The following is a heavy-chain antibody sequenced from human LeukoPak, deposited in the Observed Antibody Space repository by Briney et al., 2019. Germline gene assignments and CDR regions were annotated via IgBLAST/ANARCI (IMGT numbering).Heavy chain of an antibody. CDR1: GGTFSSYA. D-gene: IGHD6-6*01. J-gene: IGHJ4*02. CDR2: IIPIFGTA. CDR3: ARDRAYVAARPVGAGYFDY. Sequence: GASVKVSCKASGGTFSSYAISWVRQAPGQGLEWLGGIIPIFGTANYAQKFQGRVTITTDESTSTAYMELSSLRSEDTAVYYCARDRAYVAARPVGAGYFDYWGQGTLVTVSS. V-gene: IGHV1-69*05.